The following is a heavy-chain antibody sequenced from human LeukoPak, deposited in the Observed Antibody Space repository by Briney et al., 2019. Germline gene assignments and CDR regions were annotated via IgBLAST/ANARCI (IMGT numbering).Heavy chain of an antibody. CDR2: INHSGST. Sequence: SETLSLTCAVYGGSFSGYYWSWIRQPPGKGLEWIGEINHSGSTNHNPSLKSRVTISVDTSKNQFSLKLSSVTAADTAVYYCARVRGYSYGKPLFDYWGQGTLVTVSS. V-gene: IGHV4-34*01. J-gene: IGHJ4*02. D-gene: IGHD5-18*01. CDR1: GGSFSGYY. CDR3: ARVRGYSYGKPLFDY.